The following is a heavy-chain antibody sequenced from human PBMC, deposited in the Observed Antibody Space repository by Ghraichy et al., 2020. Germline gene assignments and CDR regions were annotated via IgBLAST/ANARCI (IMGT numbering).Heavy chain of an antibody. CDR1: GGSISSYY. D-gene: IGHD6-19*01. Sequence: SETLSLTCTVSGGSISSYYWNWIRQPPGKGLEWIGYIFSSGSTNYNPSLRSRVTISVDTSKNQFSLDLSSVTAADTAVYYCARTRYSSGWYLGYFDYWGQGTLVTVSS. CDR3: ARTRYSSGWYLGYFDY. V-gene: IGHV4-59*01. J-gene: IGHJ4*02. CDR2: IFSSGST.